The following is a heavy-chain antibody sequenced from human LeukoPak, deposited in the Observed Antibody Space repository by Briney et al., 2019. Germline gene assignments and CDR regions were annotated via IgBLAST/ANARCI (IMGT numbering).Heavy chain of an antibody. CDR2: ISGGGGST. CDR1: GFTFSNYA. J-gene: IGHJ2*01. Sequence: GGSLRLSCAASGFTFSNYAMSWVRQAPGKRLEWVSAISGGGGSTYYADSVKGRFTISRDNSKNTLYLQMNSLRAEDTAIYYCACSGYCSGGSCYLRYWYFDLWGRGTLVTVSS. V-gene: IGHV3-23*01. D-gene: IGHD2-15*01. CDR3: ACSGYCSGGSCYLRYWYFDL.